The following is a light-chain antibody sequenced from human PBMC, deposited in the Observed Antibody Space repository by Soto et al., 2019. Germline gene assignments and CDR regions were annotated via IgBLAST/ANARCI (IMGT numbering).Light chain of an antibody. CDR2: KAS. CDR1: QSISSW. CDR3: QQYHSYSLT. Sequence: DIPMTQSPSILSASVGDRVTITCRASQSISSWLAWYQQKPGKAPKFLIYKASNLESGVPSRFSGSGSGTEFTLTISSLQPDDSATYYCQQYHSYSLTFGGGTKVEIK. J-gene: IGKJ4*01. V-gene: IGKV1-5*03.